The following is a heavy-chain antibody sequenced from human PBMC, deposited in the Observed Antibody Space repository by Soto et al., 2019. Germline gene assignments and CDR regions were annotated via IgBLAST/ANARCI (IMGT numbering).Heavy chain of an antibody. D-gene: IGHD2-15*01. CDR3: AKYPKYGGTDAFDI. Sequence: GGSRRLSCAASGFTFDDYAVHWVRQAPGKGLEWVSGISWNSGSIGYADSVKGRFTSSRDNAKNSLYLQMNSLRAEDTALYYCAKYPKYGGTDAFDIWGQGTMVTVSS. CDR1: GFTFDDYA. J-gene: IGHJ3*02. CDR2: ISWNSGSI. V-gene: IGHV3-9*01.